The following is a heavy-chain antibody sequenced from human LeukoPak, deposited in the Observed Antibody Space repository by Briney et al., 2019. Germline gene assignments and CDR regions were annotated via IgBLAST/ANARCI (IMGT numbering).Heavy chain of an antibody. CDR1: GFTFSRYF. V-gene: IGHV3-64D*08. Sequence: GGSLRLSCSASGFTFSRYFMYWVRQAPGKSLEYVSSINNNGGTTSHAHSVKDRFTISRDNSKNTLSLQMSSLRVEDTGVYFCVKAQGYCGSGTCYFDYWGGGTLVTVSS. CDR3: VKAQGYCGSGTCYFDY. CDR2: INNNGGTT. D-gene: IGHD2-15*01. J-gene: IGHJ4*02.